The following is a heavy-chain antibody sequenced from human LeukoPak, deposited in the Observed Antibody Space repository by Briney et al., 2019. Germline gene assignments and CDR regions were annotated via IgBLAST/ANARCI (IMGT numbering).Heavy chain of an antibody. CDR1: GFTFSSYA. CDR3: AKVLDYGDYGGFDY. J-gene: IGHJ4*02. Sequence: QPGGSLRLSCAASGFTFSSYAMSWVRQAPGKGLEWVSAISGSGGSTYYADSVKGRFTISRDNSKNTLFLQMNSLRAEDTAVYYCAKVLDYGDYGGFDYWGQGTLVTVSS. CDR2: ISGSGGST. D-gene: IGHD4-17*01. V-gene: IGHV3-23*01.